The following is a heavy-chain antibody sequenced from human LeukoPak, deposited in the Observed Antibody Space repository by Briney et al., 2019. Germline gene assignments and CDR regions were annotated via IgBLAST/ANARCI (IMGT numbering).Heavy chain of an antibody. J-gene: IGHJ4*02. Sequence: GGSLRLSCATSGFAFSSYWMTWVRQVPGKGLEWVANINREGNEKYYVDSVKGRFTISRDNAKNSVYLQMDSLRVEDTAVYYCARVGTWELQRVFDFWGQGTLVTVSS. CDR1: GFAFSSYW. CDR2: INREGNEK. D-gene: IGHD4-23*01. CDR3: ARVGTWELQRVFDF. V-gene: IGHV3-7*01.